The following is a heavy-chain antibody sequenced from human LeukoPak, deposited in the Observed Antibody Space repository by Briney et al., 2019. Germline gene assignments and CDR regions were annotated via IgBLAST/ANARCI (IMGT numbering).Heavy chain of an antibody. Sequence: GGSLRLSCAASGFTFSSYGMHWVRQAPGKGLELVAVISYDGSNKYYADSVKGRFTISRDNPKNTLYLQMNSLRAEDTAVYYCANSPSDYYDSSGYLNWGQGTLVTVSS. CDR3: ANSPSDYYDSSGYLN. V-gene: IGHV3-30*18. D-gene: IGHD3-22*01. CDR1: GFTFSSYG. CDR2: ISYDGSNK. J-gene: IGHJ4*02.